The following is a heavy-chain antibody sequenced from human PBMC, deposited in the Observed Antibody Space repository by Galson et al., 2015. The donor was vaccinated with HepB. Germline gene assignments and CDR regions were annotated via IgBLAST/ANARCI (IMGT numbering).Heavy chain of an antibody. Sequence: SYGISWVRQAPGQGLEWMGWISAYNGNTNYAQKLQGRVTMTTDTSTSTAYMELRSLRSDDTAVYYCARDGDGSGNSKFDPWGQGTLVTVSS. V-gene: IGHV1-18*01. CDR2: ISAYNGNT. CDR3: ARDGDGSGNSKFDP. CDR1: SYG. D-gene: IGHD3-10*01. J-gene: IGHJ5*02.